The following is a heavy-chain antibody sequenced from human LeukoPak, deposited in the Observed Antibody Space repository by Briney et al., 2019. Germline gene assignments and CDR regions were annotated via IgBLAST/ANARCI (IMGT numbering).Heavy chain of an antibody. CDR2: ISSSSSTI. V-gene: IGHV3-48*01. CDR1: GFTFSSYG. CDR3: ARAGGDTAVVFDAFDI. J-gene: IGHJ3*02. D-gene: IGHD5-18*01. Sequence: GGSLRLSCAASGFTFSSYGMTWVRQAPGKGLEWVSYISSSSSTIYYADSVKGRFTISRDNAKNSLYLQMNSLRADDTAVYYCARAGGDTAVVFDAFDIWGQGTMVTVSS.